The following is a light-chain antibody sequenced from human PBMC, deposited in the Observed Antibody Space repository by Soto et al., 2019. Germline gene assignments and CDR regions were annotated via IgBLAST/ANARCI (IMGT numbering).Light chain of an antibody. CDR1: QSISSY. V-gene: IGKV1-39*01. CDR2: AAS. CDR3: QQSYSTPRT. J-gene: IGKJ1*01. Sequence: DIQMTQSPSSLSASVGDRVTITCRASQSISSYLNWYQQKPGKAHKLLIYAASSLQSGVPSRFSGSVSGTDFTLTISSLQPEDFATYYCQQSYSTPRTFGQGTKVKIK.